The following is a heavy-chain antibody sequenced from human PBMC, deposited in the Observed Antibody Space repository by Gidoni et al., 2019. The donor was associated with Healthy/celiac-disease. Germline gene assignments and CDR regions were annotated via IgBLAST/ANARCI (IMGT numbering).Heavy chain of an antibody. CDR2: IYYSGST. CDR3: ARRVGGATDNYYYGMDV. D-gene: IGHD1-26*01. V-gene: IGHV4-39*01. Sequence: QLQLQESGPGLVKPSETLSLTCTVAGGSISSSSYYWGWIRQPPGKGLEWIGSIYYSGSTYYNPSLKSRVTISVDTSKNQFSLKLSSVTAADTAVYYCARRVGGATDNYYYGMDVWGQGTTVTVSS. CDR1: GGSISSSSYY. J-gene: IGHJ6*02.